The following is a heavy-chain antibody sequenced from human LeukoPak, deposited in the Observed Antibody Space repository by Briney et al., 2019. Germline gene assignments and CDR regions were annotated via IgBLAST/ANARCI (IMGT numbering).Heavy chain of an antibody. J-gene: IGHJ5*02. CDR1: GGSVNSGSYY. Sequence: SETLSLTCTVSGGSVNSGSYYWNWIRQPPGKGLEWIGYISYSGSTNYSPSVKSRVTISVDTSKNQFSLKLSSVTAADTAVYYCARESPYYGSGSRDNWFDPWGQGTLVTVSS. CDR2: ISYSGST. V-gene: IGHV4-61*01. D-gene: IGHD3-10*01. CDR3: ARESPYYGSGSRDNWFDP.